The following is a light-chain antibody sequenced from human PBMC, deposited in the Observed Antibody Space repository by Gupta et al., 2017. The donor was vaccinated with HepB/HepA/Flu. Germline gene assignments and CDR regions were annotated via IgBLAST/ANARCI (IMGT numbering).Light chain of an antibody. CDR2: DAS. Sequence: EIVLTQSPATLSLSPGERATLSCRASQSVSSYLAWYQQKPGQAPRLLIYDASNRATGIPARFSGSRSVTDVTLTTSSLEHEDFSAYYCQQRSNWHRTFGQGTKVEIK. CDR3: QQRSNWHRT. V-gene: IGKV3-11*01. J-gene: IGKJ1*01. CDR1: QSVSSY.